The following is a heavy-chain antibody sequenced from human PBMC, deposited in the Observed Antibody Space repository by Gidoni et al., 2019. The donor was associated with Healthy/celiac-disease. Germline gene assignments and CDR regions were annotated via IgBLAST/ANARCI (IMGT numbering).Heavy chain of an antibody. CDR1: GGSISSSRYY. CDR3: ASYNYGPSNFDY. J-gene: IGHJ4*02. D-gene: IGHD5-18*01. V-gene: IGHV4-39*01. CDR2: IYYRGGT. Sequence: QLQLQESGPGLVKPSETLSLTCSVSGGSISSSRYYWGWIRQPPGKGLEWIGSIYYRGGTYYNPSLKSRVTISVDTSKNQFSLKLSSVTAADTSVYYWASYNYGPSNFDYWGQGTLVTVSS.